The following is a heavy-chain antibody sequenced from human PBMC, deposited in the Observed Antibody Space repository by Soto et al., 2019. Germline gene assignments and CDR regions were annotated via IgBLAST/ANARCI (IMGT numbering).Heavy chain of an antibody. D-gene: IGHD6-19*01. CDR3: ARGPASSGWKVTEYLQN. CDR1: VGSISSGGYY. Sequence: PSENLSLTCTVSVGSISSGGYYWSWSRQKPGKGLEWIGYIYYSGSTYYNPSLKSRVTISVDTSKNQFSLKLSSVTAADTAVYFCARGPASSGWKVTEYLQNRGPGTLVTVSS. J-gene: IGHJ1*01. V-gene: IGHV4-31*03. CDR2: IYYSGST.